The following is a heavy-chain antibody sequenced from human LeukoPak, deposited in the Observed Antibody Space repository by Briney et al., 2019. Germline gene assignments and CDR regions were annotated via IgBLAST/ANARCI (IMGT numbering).Heavy chain of an antibody. CDR2: TKPDSGGT. CDR1: GYSFSDYY. Sequence: ASVKVSCKTSGYSFSDYYMHWVRQAPGQGLEWLGWTKPDSGGTRIAQKFQDRVTLTRDTSISTAYMELSSLTSDDTALYYCAGEGVTGRTEWYAFDLWGQGTVLTVSS. J-gene: IGHJ3*01. CDR3: AGEGVTGRTEWYAFDL. D-gene: IGHD1-1*01. V-gene: IGHV1-2*02.